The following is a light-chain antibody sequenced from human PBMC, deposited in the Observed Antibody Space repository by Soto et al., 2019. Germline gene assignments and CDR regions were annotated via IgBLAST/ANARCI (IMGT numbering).Light chain of an antibody. Sequence: ELGMTQAPATLSVSRRERATLSCRASQSISNNLAWYQQRPCQAPRLRIYGASARATGIPARFSGSGSGTEFTLINSSLQSEDFAVYYCQQYNNWRTFGQGTKLEIK. CDR1: QSISNN. J-gene: IGKJ2*01. CDR2: GAS. V-gene: IGKV3-15*01. CDR3: QQYNNWRT.